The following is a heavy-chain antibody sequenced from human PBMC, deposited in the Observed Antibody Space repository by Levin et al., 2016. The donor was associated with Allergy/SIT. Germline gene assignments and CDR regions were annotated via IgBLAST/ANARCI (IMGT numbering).Heavy chain of an antibody. D-gene: IGHD3-16*01. V-gene: IGHV4-39*01. J-gene: IGHJ6*04. CDR3: ARQGGHHDKVWAYARYYYMDV. CDR2: ICYNGGT. CDR1: SDSIRSDRYC. Sequence: SETLSLTCTVSSDSIRSDRYCWDWIRQPPGKGLEWIGSICYNGGTYYNPSLKSRVAISVDKSKNQFSLRVTSVTAADTAVYYCARQGGHHDKVWAYARYYYMDVWGNGTTVTVSS.